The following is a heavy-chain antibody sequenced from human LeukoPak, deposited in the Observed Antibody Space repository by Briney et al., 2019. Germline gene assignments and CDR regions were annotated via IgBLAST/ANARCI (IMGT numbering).Heavy chain of an antibody. D-gene: IGHD5-12*01. Sequence: SASLSLTCTVSGASMSSGDDYWSWLRQPPGKGLEWIGYIYYSGSTYYNPSLKSRVTISVDTSKNQFSLKLRSVTAADTAVYYCARAAPLYSGYPTGAYFDFWGQGTLVTVSS. V-gene: IGHV4-30-4*01. J-gene: IGHJ4*02. CDR3: ARAAPLYSGYPTGAYFDF. CDR1: GASMSSGDDY. CDR2: IYYSGST.